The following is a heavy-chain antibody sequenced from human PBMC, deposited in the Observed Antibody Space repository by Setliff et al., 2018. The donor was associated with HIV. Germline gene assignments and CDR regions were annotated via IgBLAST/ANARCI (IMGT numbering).Heavy chain of an antibody. CDR3: ARTGHYYYYYMDV. Sequence: PGGSLRLSCAAAGFTFRDAWMNWVRQAPGKGLEWVSSISSSGENTYYADTVEGRFTISRDNSKNTLYLQMNSLRAEDTAVYYRARTGHYYYYYMDVWGKGTTVTVSS. J-gene: IGHJ6*03. V-gene: IGHV3-23*01. CDR2: ISSSGENT. CDR1: GFTFRDAW.